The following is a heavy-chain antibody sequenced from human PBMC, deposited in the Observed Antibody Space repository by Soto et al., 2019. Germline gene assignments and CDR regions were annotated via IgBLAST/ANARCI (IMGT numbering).Heavy chain of an antibody. CDR2: IWYDGGNK. D-gene: IGHD6-19*01. V-gene: IGHV3-33*01. CDR3: ARDGQWLPRYGLRSSYYFDY. Sequence: QVQLVESGGGVAQPGRSLRLSCAASGFNFSSYVMHWVRQAPGKGLEWVAVIWYDGGNKYYADSVKGRITISRDNSKYTLFLQLNSLRAEDAAVYYCARDGQWLPRYGLRSSYYFDYWGQGTLVTVSS. CDR1: GFNFSSYV. J-gene: IGHJ4*02.